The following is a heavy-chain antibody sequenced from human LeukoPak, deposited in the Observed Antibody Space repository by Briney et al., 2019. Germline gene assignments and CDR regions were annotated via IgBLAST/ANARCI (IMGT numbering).Heavy chain of an antibody. CDR3: ARVALAVRGVLDAFDI. CDR1: GFTFSSYW. V-gene: IGHV3-74*01. J-gene: IGHJ3*02. Sequence: GGSLRLSCAASGFTFSSYWMHWVRQAPGKGLVWVSRINSDGSSTSYADSVKGRFTISRDNAKNTLYLQMNSLRAEDTAVYYCARVALAVRGVLDAFDIWGQGTMVTVSS. CDR2: INSDGSST. D-gene: IGHD3-10*01.